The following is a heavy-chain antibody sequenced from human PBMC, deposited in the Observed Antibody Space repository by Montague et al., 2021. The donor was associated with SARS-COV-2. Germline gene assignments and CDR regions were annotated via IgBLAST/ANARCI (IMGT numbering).Heavy chain of an antibody. D-gene: IGHD5-24*01. CDR1: GGSINSSY. V-gene: IGHV4-59*01. CDR3: ARGDRWNWFDP. Sequence: SETLSLTCTVSGGSINSSYWGWIRQPPGRGLEWIGYIYYRGSTNYNPSLETRVTLSVDPSKNQFSLKLSSVTAADTAVYYCARGDRWNWFDPWGQGTLVIVSS. CDR2: IYYRGST. J-gene: IGHJ5*02.